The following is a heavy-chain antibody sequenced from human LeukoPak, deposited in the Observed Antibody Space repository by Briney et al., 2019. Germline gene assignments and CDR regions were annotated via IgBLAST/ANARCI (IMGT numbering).Heavy chain of an antibody. J-gene: IGHJ2*01. CDR2: IWYDGSNK. CDR3: AKDYGFITPYCYFDL. V-gene: IGHV3-33*06. D-gene: IGHD3-22*01. CDR1: GFTFSSYG. Sequence: AGGSLRLSCAASGFTFSSYGMHWVRQAPGKGLEWVALIWYDGSNKDYADSVKGRFTISRDNSKNTVYLQMNSLRAEDTAVYYCAKDYGFITPYCYFDLWGRGTLVTVSS.